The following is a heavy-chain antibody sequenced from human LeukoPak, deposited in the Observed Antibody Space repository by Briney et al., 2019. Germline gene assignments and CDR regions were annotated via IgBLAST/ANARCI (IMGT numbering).Heavy chain of an antibody. CDR1: GYTFTSYG. Sequence: ASVKVPCKASGYTFTSYGISWVRQAPGQGLEWMGWISAYNGNTNYAQKLQGRVTMTTDTSTSTAYMELRSLRSDDTAVYYCARGGSGWYLDYYYYMDVWGKGTTVTVSS. V-gene: IGHV1-18*01. D-gene: IGHD6-19*01. CDR3: ARGGSGWYLDYYYYMDV. J-gene: IGHJ6*03. CDR2: ISAYNGNT.